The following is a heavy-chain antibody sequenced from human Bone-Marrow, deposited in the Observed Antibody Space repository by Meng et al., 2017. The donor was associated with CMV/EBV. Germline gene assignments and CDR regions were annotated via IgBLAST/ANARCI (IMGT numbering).Heavy chain of an antibody. V-gene: IGHV2-5*01. Sequence: SGPTLVKPPQTLTLTCTFSGFSLSTSGVGVGWIRQPSGKALEWLALIYWNDDKRYSPSLKSRLTITKDTSKNQVVLTMTNMDPVDTATYYCAHRPKRGGENNWFDPWGQGTLVTVSS. CDR1: GFSLSTSGVG. J-gene: IGHJ5*02. CDR3: AHRPKRGGENNWFDP. D-gene: IGHD7-27*01. CDR2: IYWNDDK.